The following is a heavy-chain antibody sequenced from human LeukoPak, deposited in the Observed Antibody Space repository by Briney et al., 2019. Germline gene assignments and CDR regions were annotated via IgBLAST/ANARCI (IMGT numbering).Heavy chain of an antibody. CDR2: IYYSGST. CDR1: GGSISSYY. J-gene: IGHJ4*02. CDR3: ARRPRAHPFDY. Sequence: SETLSLTCTVSGGSISSYYWSWIRQPPGKGLEWIGYIYYSGSTNYNPSLKSRVTISVDTSKNQFSLKLSSVTAADTAVYYCARRPRAHPFDYWGQGTLVTASS. V-gene: IGHV4-59*01. D-gene: IGHD6-25*01.